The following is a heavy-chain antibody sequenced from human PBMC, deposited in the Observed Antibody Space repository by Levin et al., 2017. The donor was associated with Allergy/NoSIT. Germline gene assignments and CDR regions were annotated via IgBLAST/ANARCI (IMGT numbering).Heavy chain of an antibody. CDR1: GFPFSNYA. J-gene: IGHJ4*02. CDR3: AKYWRVAPYRYFDY. V-gene: IGHV3-23*01. D-gene: IGHD1-1*01. CDR2: ISGSGAST. Sequence: GESLKISCAASGFPFSNYALSWVRQAPGKGLEWVSSISGSGASTYYADSVKGRFTISRDNSKNTLYLQMNSLRAEDTAVYYCAKYWRVAPYRYFDYWGQGTLVTVSS.